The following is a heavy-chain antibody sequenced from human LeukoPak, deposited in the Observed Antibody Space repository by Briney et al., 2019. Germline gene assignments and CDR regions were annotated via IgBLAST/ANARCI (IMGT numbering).Heavy chain of an antibody. CDR2: ISGSGDNT. V-gene: IGHV3-23*01. J-gene: IGHJ6*03. CDR1: GFTFSSYA. Sequence: PGGSLRLSCAASGFTFSSYAMNWVRQAPGKGLEWISSISGSGDNTYYADSVKGRFTISRDNAKNTLYLQMNSLRSEDTAVYFCARGGSPIYYYYMDVWGKGITVTISS. CDR3: ARGGSPIYYYYMDV. D-gene: IGHD3-10*01.